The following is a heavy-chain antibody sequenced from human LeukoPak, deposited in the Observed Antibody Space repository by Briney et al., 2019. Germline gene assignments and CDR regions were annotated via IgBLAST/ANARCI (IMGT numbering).Heavy chain of an antibody. V-gene: IGHV2-70*11. CDR2: IDWDDDK. CDR1: GFSLSTSGMC. CDR3: ARGEAYSSSWTNFDY. Sequence: SGPTLVNPTQTLTLTCTFSGFSLSTSGMCVSWIRQPPGKALEWLARIDWDDDKYYSTSLKTRLTISKDTSKNQVVLTMTNMDPVDTATYYCARGEAYSSSWTNFDYWGQGTLVTVSS. D-gene: IGHD6-13*01. J-gene: IGHJ4*02.